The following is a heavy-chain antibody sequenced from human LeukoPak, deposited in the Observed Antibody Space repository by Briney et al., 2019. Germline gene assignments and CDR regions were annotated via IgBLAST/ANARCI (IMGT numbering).Heavy chain of an antibody. V-gene: IGHV3-7*01. D-gene: IGHD6-13*01. CDR3: ARDPESSSFDL. CDR1: GFSFSTYW. Sequence: QTGGSLRLSCAASGFSFSTYWMSWVRQTPEKGLEFVANIDQGGSVRNYMDSLKGRCTISRDNAKKSLYLEISSLRADDTAVYYCARDPESSSFDLWGRGALVTVSS. J-gene: IGHJ4*02. CDR2: IDQGGSVR.